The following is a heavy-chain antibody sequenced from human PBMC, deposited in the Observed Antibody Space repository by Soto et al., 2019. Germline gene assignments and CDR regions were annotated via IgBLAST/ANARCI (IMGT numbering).Heavy chain of an antibody. J-gene: IGHJ6*02. D-gene: IGHD6-13*01. CDR2: ISSGGEYV. V-gene: IGHV3-21*01. CDR3: ATDGAAGAAMGV. Sequence: EVQLVESGGGLVKPGGSLRLSCAASGLTFSTYGMNWVRQAPGKGFEWVSSISSGGEYVGYADSVKGRLTISSANAKNSLYLHMDSLRVEDTAVYYWATDGAAGAAMGVWGQGTTVTVSS. CDR1: GLTFSTYG.